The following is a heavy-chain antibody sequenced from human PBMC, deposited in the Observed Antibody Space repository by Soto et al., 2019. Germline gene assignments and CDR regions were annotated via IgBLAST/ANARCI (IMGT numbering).Heavy chain of an antibody. CDR1: GFTFSSYA. Sequence: EVQLLESGGGLVQPGGSLRLSCAASGFTFSSYAMSWVRQAPGKGLEWVSAISGSGGSTYYADSVKGRFTISRDNSKNTLYLQMNGLRAEDTAVYYCAKVLGGNYGSGSYEWGQGTLVTVSS. CDR3: AKVLGGNYGSGSYE. CDR2: ISGSGGST. V-gene: IGHV3-23*01. D-gene: IGHD3-10*01. J-gene: IGHJ4*02.